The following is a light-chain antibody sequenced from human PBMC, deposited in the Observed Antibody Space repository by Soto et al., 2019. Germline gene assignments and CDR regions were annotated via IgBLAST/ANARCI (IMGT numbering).Light chain of an antibody. Sequence: QSALTQPASVSGSPGQSIIISCTGTSSDVGLYDYVSWYQQYPGEVPKLIIYEVSNRPSGISNRFSGSKSGNTASLTISRLQSEDEADYYCSSYTSSSTLFGTGTKLTVL. V-gene: IGLV2-14*01. CDR1: SSDVGLYDY. J-gene: IGLJ1*01. CDR3: SSYTSSSTL. CDR2: EVS.